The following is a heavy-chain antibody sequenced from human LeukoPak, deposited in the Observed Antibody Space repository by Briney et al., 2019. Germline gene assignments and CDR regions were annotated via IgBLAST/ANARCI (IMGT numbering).Heavy chain of an antibody. CDR2: ISGRGGNT. V-gene: IGHV3-23*01. CDR1: GFTFSSYA. J-gene: IGHJ4*02. Sequence: PGGSLRLSCAASGFTFSSYAMNWVRQAPGKGLEWVSGISGRGGNTYYADSVKGQFTISRDNSKNTLYLQTNSLRAEDTAVYYCANDLVGYFDYWGQGTLVTVSS. CDR3: ANDLVGYFDY. D-gene: IGHD2-15*01.